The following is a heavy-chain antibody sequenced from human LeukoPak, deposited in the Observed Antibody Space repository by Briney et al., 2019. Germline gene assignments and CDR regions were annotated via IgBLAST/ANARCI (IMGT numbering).Heavy chain of an antibody. D-gene: IGHD3-22*01. V-gene: IGHV4-31*03. CDR3: ARVDTYYYDSSGYYHDY. CDR2: IYYSGST. CDR1: GGSISSSSYY. J-gene: IGHJ4*02. Sequence: SETLSLTCTVSGGSISSSSYYWGWIRQHPGKGLEWIGYIYYSGSTYYNPSLKSRVTISVDTSKNQFSLKLSSVTAADTAVYYCARVDTYYYDSSGYYHDYWGQGTLVTVSS.